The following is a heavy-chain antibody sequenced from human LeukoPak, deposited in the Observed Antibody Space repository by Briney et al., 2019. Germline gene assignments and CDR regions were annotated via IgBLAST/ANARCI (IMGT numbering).Heavy chain of an antibody. CDR2: LRPDTGAT. D-gene: IGHD2-8*01. V-gene: IGHV1-2*02. CDR1: GYTFSAFY. Sequence: ASVKVSCKTSGYTFSAFYIHWVRQVPGQGLEWMGWLRPDTGATNFAQNFLGRVTMTGDTSISTAYMELSRLRPEDTAMYYCARRYCTNGVCYHDRGAFDIWGQGTMVAVSS. J-gene: IGHJ3*02. CDR3: ARRYCTNGVCYHDRGAFDI.